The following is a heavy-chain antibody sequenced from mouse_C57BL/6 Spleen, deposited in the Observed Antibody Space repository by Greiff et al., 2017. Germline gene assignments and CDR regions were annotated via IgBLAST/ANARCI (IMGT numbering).Heavy chain of an antibody. CDR2: INYDGSST. Sequence: EVKLMESEGGLVQPGSSMKLSCTASGFTFSDYYMAWVRQVPEKGLEWVANINYDGSSTYYLDSLKSRFIISRDNAKNILYLQMSSLKSEDTATYYCARGYDGYYSYAMDYWGQGTSVTVSS. J-gene: IGHJ4*01. V-gene: IGHV5-16*01. D-gene: IGHD2-3*01. CDR1: GFTFSDYY. CDR3: ARGYDGYYSYAMDY.